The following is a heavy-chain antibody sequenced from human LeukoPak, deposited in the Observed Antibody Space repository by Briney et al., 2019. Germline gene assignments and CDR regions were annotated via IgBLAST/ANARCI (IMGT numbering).Heavy chain of an antibody. CDR2: INSDGGST. V-gene: IGHV3-74*01. D-gene: IGHD6-19*01. CDR1: GFTFSSYW. J-gene: IGHJ4*02. Sequence: GGSLRLSCAASGFTFSSYWMHWVRQAPGKGLVWVSRINSDGGSTTYADSVKGRFTISRDNAKKTLYLQINSLRVEDTAVYYCVRDIGAVAGTDDYWGQGTLVTVSS. CDR3: VRDIGAVAGTDDY.